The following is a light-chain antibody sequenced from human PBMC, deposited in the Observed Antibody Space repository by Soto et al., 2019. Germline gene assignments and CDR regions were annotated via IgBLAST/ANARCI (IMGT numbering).Light chain of an antibody. Sequence: EIKMTQSPATLSASLGDRVTLTCRARQSVGSNLAWYQQKPGQAPRLLIYGASTRATGIPARFSGSGSETEFTLTISSLQDADSSVYYWQQYNNWPSWPFGQGSKV. CDR2: GAS. V-gene: IGKV3-15*01. J-gene: IGKJ1*01. CDR1: QSVGSN. CDR3: QQYNNWPSWP.